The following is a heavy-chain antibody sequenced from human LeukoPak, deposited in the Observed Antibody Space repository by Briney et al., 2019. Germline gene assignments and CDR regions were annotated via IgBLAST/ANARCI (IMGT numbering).Heavy chain of an antibody. J-gene: IGHJ4*02. Sequence: ASVKLSCTASGYTFTTYNINWVRQAPGQGLEWMGWINPNSGGTNYAQKFQGRVTMTRDTSISTAYMELSRLRSDDTAVYYCARDYDSSGYPSVWGQGTLVTVSS. V-gene: IGHV1-2*02. CDR2: INPNSGGT. CDR3: ARDYDSSGYPSV. CDR1: GYTFTTYN. D-gene: IGHD3-22*01.